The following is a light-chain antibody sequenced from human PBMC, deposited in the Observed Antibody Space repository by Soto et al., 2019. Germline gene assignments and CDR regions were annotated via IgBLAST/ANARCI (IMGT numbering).Light chain of an antibody. J-gene: IGLJ2*01. CDR2: EVS. V-gene: IGLV2-14*01. CDR3: TSYTSSGTRL. Sequence: QSVLTQPASVSGSPGQSITISCTGTSSDFGGYNYVPWYQQHPGKAPKLMIYEVSNRPSGVSNRFSGSKSGNTASLTISGLQAEDEADYYCTSYTSSGTRLFGGGTKVTVL. CDR1: SSDFGGYNY.